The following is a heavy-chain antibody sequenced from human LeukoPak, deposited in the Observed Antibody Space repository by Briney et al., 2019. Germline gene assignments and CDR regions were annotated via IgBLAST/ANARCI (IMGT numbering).Heavy chain of an antibody. CDR1: GFTFSSHG. CDR2: ISPRGDIK. V-gene: IGHV3-23*01. D-gene: IGHD5-24*01. Sequence: GGSLRLSCAASGFTFSSHGMNWVRQAPGKGLEWVSGISPRGDIKYYADSVKGQFAISRDNSRNTVYLEMISLTVEDTAVYYCAKDDSWLQFGVWSPGTLVTV. CDR3: AKDDSWLQFGV. J-gene: IGHJ4*02.